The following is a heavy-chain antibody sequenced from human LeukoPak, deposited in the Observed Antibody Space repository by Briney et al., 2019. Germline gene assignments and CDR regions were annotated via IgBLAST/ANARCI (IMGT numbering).Heavy chain of an antibody. CDR3: TWMATIFTVDY. Sequence: PGGSLRLSCVLSGLTCSDALMSLVRQAPGKGLEWVGRIRNDRITDYAAPVQGRFRISTDNSTNTFYLQMNSLRTADTGMYFCTWMATIFTVDYWGQGTLVTVSS. V-gene: IGHV3-15*01. CDR2: IRNDRIT. J-gene: IGHJ4*02. D-gene: IGHD5-12*01. CDR1: GLTCSDAL.